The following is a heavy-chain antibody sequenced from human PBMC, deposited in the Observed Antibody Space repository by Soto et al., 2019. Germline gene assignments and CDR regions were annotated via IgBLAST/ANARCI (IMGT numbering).Heavy chain of an antibody. CDR2: SYYSGRT. V-gene: IGHV4-31*03. Sequence: QVQLPESGPGLVKPAQILFLTCTVSAGSMRTGGYYWNWFRQHPGTGLAWLGYSYYSGRTYYNPFLKSRVTIPVDTSKNHFSLKPSSVTAADTAIYYCVREPLTWGQGPLVTVSS. CDR3: VREPLT. D-gene: IGHD1-20*01. CDR1: AGSMRTGGYY. J-gene: IGHJ4*02.